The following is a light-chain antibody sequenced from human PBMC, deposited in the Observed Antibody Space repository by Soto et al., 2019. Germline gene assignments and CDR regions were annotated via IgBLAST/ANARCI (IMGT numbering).Light chain of an antibody. CDR2: DAS. CDR1: QSISSR. V-gene: IGKV1-5*01. Sequence: DIQMTQSPSTLSASVGDRVTITCRASQSISSRLAWYQRKPGKAPKILIYDASNLESGVPSRFSASGSGTEFTLTISSLQPDDFATYYCQQYNSYSLTFGGGTKVEIK. CDR3: QQYNSYSLT. J-gene: IGKJ4*01.